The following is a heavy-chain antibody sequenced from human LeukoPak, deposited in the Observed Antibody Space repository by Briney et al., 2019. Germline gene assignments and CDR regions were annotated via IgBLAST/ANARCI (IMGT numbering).Heavy chain of an antibody. J-gene: IGHJ4*02. V-gene: IGHV4-38-2*02. CDR1: GYSISSGYY. CDR2: IYHSGST. Sequence: NASETLSLTCTVSGYSISSGYYWGWIRQPPGKGLEWIGSIYHSGSTYYNPSLKSRVTISVDTSKNQFSLKLSSVTAADTAVYYCARYRYCSGGSCYSGIDYWGQGTLVTVSS. D-gene: IGHD2-15*01. CDR3: ARYRYCSGGSCYSGIDY.